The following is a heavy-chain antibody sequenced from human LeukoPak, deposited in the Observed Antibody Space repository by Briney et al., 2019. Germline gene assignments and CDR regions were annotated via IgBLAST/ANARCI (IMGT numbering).Heavy chain of an antibody. D-gene: IGHD2-21*02. CDR2: IGSSGTPI. J-gene: IGHJ4*02. Sequence: GGSLRLSCAASGFTFSRYSMNWVRQAPGKGLEWVSYIGSSGTPIYYGDSVYGDSLKGRFTVSRDSAKNSLYLQMSSLRVEDTAVYYCAIPLAYCGGDCYSLDSWGQGTLVTVSS. CDR3: AIPLAYCGGDCYSLDS. V-gene: IGHV3-48*01. CDR1: GFTFSRYS.